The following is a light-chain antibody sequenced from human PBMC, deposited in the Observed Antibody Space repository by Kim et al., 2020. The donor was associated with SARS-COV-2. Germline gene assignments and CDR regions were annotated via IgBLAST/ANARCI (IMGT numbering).Light chain of an antibody. CDR1: QSVSSY. CDR2: DAS. CDR3: QQRSNWYT. Sequence: LSLAPGERATLSCRASQSVSSYLAWYQQKPGQAPRLLIYDASNRATGIPARFSGSGSGTDFTLTISSLEPEDFAVYYCQQRSNWYTFGQGTKLEIK. V-gene: IGKV3-11*01. J-gene: IGKJ2*01.